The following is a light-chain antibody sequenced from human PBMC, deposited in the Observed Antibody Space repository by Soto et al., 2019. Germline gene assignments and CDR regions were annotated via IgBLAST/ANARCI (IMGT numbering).Light chain of an antibody. CDR3: QNFGDSPFT. CDR2: GAS. CDR1: ETISSHY. V-gene: IGKV3-20*01. Sequence: EIVLMQSPDTLSLSPGERATLSCRASETISSHYIALYQQKPGQAPRLLIFGASTRATVIPDRFSGRWSGTDFTVTISRLEPEDFAVYYCQNFGDSPFTFGPGTKVDIK. J-gene: IGKJ3*01.